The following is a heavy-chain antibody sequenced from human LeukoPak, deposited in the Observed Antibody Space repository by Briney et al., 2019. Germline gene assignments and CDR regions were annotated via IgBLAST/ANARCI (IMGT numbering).Heavy chain of an antibody. CDR1: GGSISSYY. V-gene: IGHV4-4*07. J-gene: IGHJ4*02. CDR2: IYTSGST. CDR3: ARANGSYYGNPFDY. D-gene: IGHD1-26*01. Sequence: PSETLSLTCTVSGGSISSYYGSWIRQPAGKGLEWIGRIYTSGSTNYNPSLKRRVTISVDKSKNQFSLKLSSVTAADTAVYYCARANGSYYGNPFDYWGQGTLVTVSS.